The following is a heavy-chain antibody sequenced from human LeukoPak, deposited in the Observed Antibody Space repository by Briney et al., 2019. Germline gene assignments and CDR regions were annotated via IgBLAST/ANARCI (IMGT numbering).Heavy chain of an antibody. CDR3: AKDRRSMVVVTAIQY. CDR1: GFTFSSYA. J-gene: IGHJ4*02. Sequence: PGGSLRLSCAASGFTFSSYAMSWVRQAPGKGLERVSAISGSGGSTYYADSVKGRFTISRDNSKNTLYLQMNSQRAEDTAVYYCAKDRRSMVVVTAIQYWGQGTLVTVSS. D-gene: IGHD2-21*02. CDR2: ISGSGGST. V-gene: IGHV3-23*01.